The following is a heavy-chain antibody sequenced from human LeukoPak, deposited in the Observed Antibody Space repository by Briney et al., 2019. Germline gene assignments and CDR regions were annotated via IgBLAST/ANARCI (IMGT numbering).Heavy chain of an antibody. Sequence: PSETLSLTCTVSGGPISSYYWSWIRQPAGEGLEWIGRIYSSGDTNYNPSLKGRVTMSIDTSKKQFSLHLSSVPAADTAVYYCAAYQQQLAFDYWGQGTLVTVSS. D-gene: IGHD6-13*01. V-gene: IGHV4-4*07. J-gene: IGHJ4*02. CDR1: GGPISSYY. CDR2: IYSSGDT. CDR3: AAYQQQLAFDY.